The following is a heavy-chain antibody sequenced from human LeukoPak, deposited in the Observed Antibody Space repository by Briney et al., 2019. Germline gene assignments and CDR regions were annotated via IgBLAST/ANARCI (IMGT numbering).Heavy chain of an antibody. CDR2: ISYSGTT. CDR3: ARDSFMGSWYGAFDI. D-gene: IGHD6-13*01. CDR1: GGSISSSGYY. J-gene: IGHJ3*02. Sequence: PSETLSLTCTVSGGSISSSGYYWGWIRQPPGKGLEWIGSISYSGTTYYNPSLKSRVTTSVDTSKNQFSLKLSSVTAADTAVYYCARDSFMGSWYGAFDIWGQGTMVTVSS. V-gene: IGHV4-39*07.